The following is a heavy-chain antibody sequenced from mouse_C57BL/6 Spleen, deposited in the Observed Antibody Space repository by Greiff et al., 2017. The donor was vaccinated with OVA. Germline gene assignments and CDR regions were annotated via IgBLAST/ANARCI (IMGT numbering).Heavy chain of an antibody. D-gene: IGHD2-1*01. J-gene: IGHJ3*01. CDR2: IYPGSGST. V-gene: IGHV1-55*01. CDR1: GYTFTSYW. CDR3: ARGVYGNYEGFAY. Sequence: QVQLQQPGAELVKPGASVKMSCKASGYTFTSYWITWVKQRPGQGLEWIGDIYPGSGSTNYNEKSKSKATLTVDTSSSTAYMQLSSLTSEDSAVYYCARGVYGNYEGFAYWGQGTLVTVSA.